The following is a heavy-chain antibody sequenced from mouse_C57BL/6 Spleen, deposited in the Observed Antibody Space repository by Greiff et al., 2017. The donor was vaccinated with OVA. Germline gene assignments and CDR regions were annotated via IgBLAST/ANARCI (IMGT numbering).Heavy chain of an antibody. V-gene: IGHV1-82*01. D-gene: IGHD1-1*01. J-gene: IGHJ4*01. Sequence: VQLQQSGPELVKPGASVKISCKASGYAFSSSWMNWVKQRPGKGLEWIGRIYPGDGDTNYNGKFKGKATLTADKSSSTAYMQLSSLTSEDSAVYFCARRKDYGSREAMDYWGQGTSVTVSS. CDR1: GYAFSSSW. CDR2: IYPGDGDT. CDR3: ARRKDYGSREAMDY.